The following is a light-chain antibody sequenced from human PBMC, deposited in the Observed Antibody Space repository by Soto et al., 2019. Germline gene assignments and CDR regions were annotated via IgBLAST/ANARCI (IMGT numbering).Light chain of an antibody. CDR3: QQNNNWPWT. CDR1: QSVGTN. J-gene: IGKJ1*01. Sequence: DIVMTQSPATLSVSPGERATLSCRASQSVGTNLAWYQQKPGQAPRLLIYGASTRATGIPARFSGSGSGTEFTLAISSLQSEDFAVYYSQQNNNWPWTFGQGTKVEIK. V-gene: IGKV3-15*01. CDR2: GAS.